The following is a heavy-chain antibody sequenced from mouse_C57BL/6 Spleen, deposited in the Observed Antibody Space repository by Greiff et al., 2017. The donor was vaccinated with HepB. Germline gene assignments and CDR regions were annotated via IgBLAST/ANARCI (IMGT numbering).Heavy chain of an antibody. Sequence: EVKLQESGPELVKPGASVKISCKASGYSFTGYYMNWVKQSPEKSLEWIGEINPSTGGTTYNQKFKAKATLTVDKSSSTAYMQLKSLTSEDSAVYYCARVGVDWYFDVWGTGTTVTVSS. CDR2: INPSTGGT. J-gene: IGHJ1*03. CDR1: GYSFTGYY. V-gene: IGHV1-42*01. D-gene: IGHD1-1*01. CDR3: ARVGVDWYFDV.